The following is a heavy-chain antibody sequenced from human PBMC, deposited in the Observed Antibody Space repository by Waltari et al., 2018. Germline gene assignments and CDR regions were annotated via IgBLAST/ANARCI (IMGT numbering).Heavy chain of an antibody. CDR2: IYYSGST. J-gene: IGHJ5*02. V-gene: IGHV4-30-4*08. D-gene: IGHD3-16*02. Sequence: QVQLQESGPGLVKPSQTLSLTCTVSGGSISSGDYYWSWIRQPPGKGLEWIGYIYYSGSTYYNPALKSRVTIAVDTSKNQFSLKLSSVTAADTAVYYCARGPDYIWGSYRYIDGVAPPSWGQGTLVTVSS. CDR3: ARGPDYIWGSYRYIDGVAPPS. CDR1: GGSISSGDYY.